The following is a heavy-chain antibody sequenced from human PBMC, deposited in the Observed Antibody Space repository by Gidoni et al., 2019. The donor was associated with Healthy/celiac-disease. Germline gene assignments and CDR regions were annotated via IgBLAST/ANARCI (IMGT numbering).Heavy chain of an antibody. Sequence: EVQLVESGGGLVQPGGSLSLSCAASGFTVSRNYMSWVRQAPGKGLEWVSVIYSGGSTYYADSVKGRFTISRDNSKNTLYLQMNSLRAEDTAVYYCATGGYCSGGSCYFEGIKFDYWGQGTLVTVSS. CDR2: IYSGGST. CDR3: ATGGYCSGGSCYFEGIKFDY. D-gene: IGHD2-15*01. J-gene: IGHJ4*02. V-gene: IGHV3-66*02. CDR1: GFTVSRNY.